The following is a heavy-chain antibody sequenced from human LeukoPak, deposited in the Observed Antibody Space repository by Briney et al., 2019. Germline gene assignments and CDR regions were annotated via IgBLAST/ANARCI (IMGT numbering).Heavy chain of an antibody. D-gene: IGHD3-22*01. J-gene: IGHJ4*02. CDR3: ASLNYYDSSGSIDY. CDR1: GGSISSYY. Sequence: SETLSPTCTVSGGSISSYYWSWLRQPPGKGREWIGYIYYSGSTNYNPSLKRRVTISVDTSKNQFSMKLSSVTAADTAVYYCASLNYYDSSGSIDYWGQGTLVTVSS. CDR2: IYYSGST. V-gene: IGHV4-59*01.